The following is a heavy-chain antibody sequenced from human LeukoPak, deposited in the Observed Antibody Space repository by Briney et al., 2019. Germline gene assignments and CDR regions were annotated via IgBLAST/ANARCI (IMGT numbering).Heavy chain of an antibody. CDR2: IYSGGRT. CDR1: GFTVSSNY. J-gene: IGHJ4*02. Sequence: GGSLRLSCAASGFTVSSNYMSWVCQAPGKWLEWVSVIYSGGRTDYADSVKGRFTISRDNSKNTLNLQMNSLRADDTAVYYCARSQAVAGTVDYWGQGTLVTVSS. CDR3: ARSQAVAGTVDY. D-gene: IGHD6-19*01. V-gene: IGHV3-53*01.